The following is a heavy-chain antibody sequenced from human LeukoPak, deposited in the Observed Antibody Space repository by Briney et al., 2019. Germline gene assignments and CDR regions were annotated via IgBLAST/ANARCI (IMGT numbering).Heavy chain of an antibody. CDR1: AASLSSSSYY. V-gene: IGHV4-39*01. CDR2: TYYSGST. D-gene: IGHD2-15*01. J-gene: IGHJ4*02. CDR3: APSSPGFDY. Sequence: SETLSLTCPVSAASLSSSSYYCGWVRQPPGKGLEWIGSTYYSGSTYYHPSLKSRVTISVDTSKNQFSLKLSSVTVADTAVYYCAPSSPGFDYWGQGTLVTVSS.